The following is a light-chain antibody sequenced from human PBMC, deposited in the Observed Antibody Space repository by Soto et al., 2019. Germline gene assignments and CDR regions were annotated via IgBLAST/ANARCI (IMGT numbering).Light chain of an antibody. Sequence: DIQMNQSPASLSVSVGDRVTITCRASQSINNYLNWYLQRPGQAPKLLIRSASTLQRGVPSRFSGSGSRTEFTLTIADLQPDDFGTYYCQQSLTMPITFAHVARLAI. J-gene: IGKJ5*01. CDR3: QQSLTMPIT. CDR2: SAS. CDR1: QSINNY. V-gene: IGKV1-39*01.